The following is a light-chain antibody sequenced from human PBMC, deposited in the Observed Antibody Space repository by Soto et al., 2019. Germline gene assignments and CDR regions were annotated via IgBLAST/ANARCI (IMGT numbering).Light chain of an antibody. V-gene: IGKV3-20*01. J-gene: IGKJ1*01. CDR3: QQYGSSSLT. Sequence: EIVLTQSPGTLSLSPGERATLSCRASQSVSSSYLAWYQQKPGQAPRLLIYGASSRATGIPDRFSGGGSGTDFLLTISRLEPDDFAVYYCQQYGSSSLTFGQGTKVEIK. CDR1: QSVSSSY. CDR2: GAS.